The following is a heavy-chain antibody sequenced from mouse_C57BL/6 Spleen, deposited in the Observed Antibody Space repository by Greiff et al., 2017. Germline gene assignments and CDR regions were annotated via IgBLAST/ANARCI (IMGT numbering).Heavy chain of an antibody. Sequence: QVQLQQSGPELVKPGASVEISCKASGYAFSRSWMNWVKQRPGKGLEWLGRIYPGDGDTNYNGKFKGKATLTADKSSSTAYMQLSSLTSEDSAVYFCAVWNAMDYWGQGTSVTVSS. V-gene: IGHV1-82*01. J-gene: IGHJ4*01. CDR2: IYPGDGDT. CDR3: AVWNAMDY. D-gene: IGHD2-10*02. CDR1: GYAFSRSW.